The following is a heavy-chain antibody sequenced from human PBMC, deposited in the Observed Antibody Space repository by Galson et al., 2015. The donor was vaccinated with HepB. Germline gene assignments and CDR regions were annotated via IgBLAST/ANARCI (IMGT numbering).Heavy chain of an antibody. D-gene: IGHD1-1*01. CDR3: ARLLLTTAGSYNWFDP. CDR1: GLTFSSYW. V-gene: IGHV3-7*01. Sequence: SLRLSCAASGLTFSSYWMSWVRQAPGKGLEWVANIKQDGSETYYVDSVKGRFTISRDNAENSLYLQMNSLRAEDTAVYYCARLLLTTAGSYNWFDPWGQGTLVTVSS. J-gene: IGHJ5*02. CDR2: IKQDGSET.